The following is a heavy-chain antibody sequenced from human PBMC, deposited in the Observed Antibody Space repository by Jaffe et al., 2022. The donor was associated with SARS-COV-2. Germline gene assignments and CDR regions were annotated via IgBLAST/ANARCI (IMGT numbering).Heavy chain of an antibody. CDR2: LYSGDYT. Sequence: EVELVESGGGLIQPGGSLRLSCAASGFSISSSYMAWVRQPPGKGLEWVSSLYSGDYTSYADSVKGRFTISRDDSTNTLFLQINNVGAGDMAMYYCVRGLYGAFDLWGQGTLVPVSS. D-gene: IGHD4-17*01. V-gene: IGHV3-53*01. CDR3: VRGLYGAFDL. J-gene: IGHJ4*02. CDR1: GFSISSSY.